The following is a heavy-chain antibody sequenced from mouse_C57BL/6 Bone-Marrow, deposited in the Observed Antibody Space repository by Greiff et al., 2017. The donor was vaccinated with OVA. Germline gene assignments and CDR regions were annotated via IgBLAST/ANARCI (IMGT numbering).Heavy chain of an antibody. CDR2: ISPGSGST. V-gene: IGHV1-55*01. CDR1: GYTFTSYW. CDR3: ARGWLNFDY. Sequence: QVQLQQPGAELVKPGASVKMSCKASGYTFTSYWITWVKRRPGQGLEWIGDISPGSGSTNYNEKFKSKATLTVDTSSSTAYMQLSSLTSEDSAVYYCARGWLNFDYWGQGTTLTVSS. D-gene: IGHD2-3*01. J-gene: IGHJ2*01.